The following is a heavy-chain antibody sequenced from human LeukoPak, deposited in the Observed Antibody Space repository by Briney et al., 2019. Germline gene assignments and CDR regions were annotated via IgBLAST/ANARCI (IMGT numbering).Heavy chain of an antibody. CDR2: IYYSGNT. D-gene: IGHD5-18*01. V-gene: IGHV4-39*01. J-gene: IGHJ5*02. Sequence: SETLSLTCSVSGGSISSSSYYWGWIRQPPGKGLEWIGNIYYSGNTYYNPSLKSRVTISVDTSKNQFSLKLSSVTAADTAVYYCARHLPFVGTAMVPRGWFDPWGQGTLVTVSS. CDR3: ARHLPFVGTAMVPRGWFDP. CDR1: GGSISSSSYY.